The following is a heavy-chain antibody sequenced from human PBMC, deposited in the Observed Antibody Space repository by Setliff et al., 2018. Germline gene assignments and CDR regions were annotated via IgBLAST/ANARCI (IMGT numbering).Heavy chain of an antibody. CDR3: ARDFSGTTSGY. CDR2: IWSDGINK. Sequence: GGSLRLSCGASGFTFSTHAMHWVRQAPGKGLEWVAMIWSDGINKFYGGPVKGRFIVSRDNSKNTVFLQMNDLRVEDTAVYYCARDFSGTTSGYWGQGNLVTVSS. CDR1: GFTFSTHA. D-gene: IGHD1-7*01. V-gene: IGHV3-33*01. J-gene: IGHJ4*02.